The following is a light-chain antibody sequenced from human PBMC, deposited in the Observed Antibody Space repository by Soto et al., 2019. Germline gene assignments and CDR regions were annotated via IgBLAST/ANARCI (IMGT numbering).Light chain of an antibody. Sequence: EIVMTQSPATLSVSPGEGATLSCKASQNVYNNLAWYQHRPGQPPRLLIYDASTRATGISARFSGSGYGTEFTLTISSLQSADFAVYFCQQCRNWPLTFGGGTKVEIK. CDR1: QNVYNN. CDR2: DAS. J-gene: IGKJ4*01. V-gene: IGKV3-15*01. CDR3: QQCRNWPLT.